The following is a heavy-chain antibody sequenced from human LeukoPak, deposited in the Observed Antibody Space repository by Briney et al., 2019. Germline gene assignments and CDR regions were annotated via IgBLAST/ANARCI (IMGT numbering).Heavy chain of an antibody. CDR1: GLIFSNYC. V-gene: IGHV3-7*03. D-gene: IGHD3-10*01. J-gene: IGHJ4*02. CDR3: EAYGSV. CDR2: IKEDGSET. Sequence: GGSLRLSCAASGLIFSNYCMTAVRQAPGKGLEWVANIKEDGSETYYVDSVKGRFTISRDNDKNTLYLQMNSLRAEDTAVYYCEAYGSVWGQGTLVIVSS.